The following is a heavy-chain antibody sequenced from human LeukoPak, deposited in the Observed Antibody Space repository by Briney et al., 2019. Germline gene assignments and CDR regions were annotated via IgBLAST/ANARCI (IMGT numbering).Heavy chain of an antibody. CDR2: ISGSGGST. J-gene: IGHJ4*02. CDR1: GFTFSSYA. Sequence: GGSLRLSCAASGFTFSSYAMSWVRQAPGKGLEWVSAISGSGGSTYYADSVKGRFTISRDNSKNTLYLQMNSLRAEDTAVYYCAKDRYCSGGSCYFDYWGQGSLVTVSS. CDR3: AKDRYCSGGSCYFDY. V-gene: IGHV3-23*01. D-gene: IGHD2-15*01.